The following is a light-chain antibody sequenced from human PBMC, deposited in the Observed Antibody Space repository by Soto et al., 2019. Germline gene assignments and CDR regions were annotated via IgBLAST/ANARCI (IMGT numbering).Light chain of an antibody. Sequence: EIVLTQFPATLSLSPGEEATLSCRASQSFGTSLAWYQQRPAQAPRLLIYDTFKVAAGVPARFSGSGSGADFTLTISGLEPEDVAVYYCQRGGSFGGGTKVEIK. CDR3: QRGGS. J-gene: IGKJ4*01. V-gene: IGKV3-11*01. CDR2: DTF. CDR1: QSFGTS.